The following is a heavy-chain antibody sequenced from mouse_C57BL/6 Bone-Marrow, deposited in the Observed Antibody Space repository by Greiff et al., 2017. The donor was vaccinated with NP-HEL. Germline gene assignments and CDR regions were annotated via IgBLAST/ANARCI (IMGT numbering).Heavy chain of an antibody. CDR1: GFNIKDYY. V-gene: IGHV14-1*01. CDR2: IDPEDGDT. CDR3: TTGGSNYPYYFDY. D-gene: IGHD2-5*01. Sequence: VQLKQSGAELVRPGASVKLSCTASGFNIKDYYMHWVKQRPEQGLEWIGRIDPEDGDTEYAPKFQGKATMTADTSSNTAYLQLSSLTSEDTAVYYCTTGGSNYPYYFDYWGQGTTLTVSS. J-gene: IGHJ2*01.